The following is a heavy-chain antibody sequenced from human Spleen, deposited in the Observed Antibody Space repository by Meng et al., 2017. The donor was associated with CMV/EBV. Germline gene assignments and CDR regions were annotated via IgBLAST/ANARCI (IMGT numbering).Heavy chain of an antibody. J-gene: IGHJ4*02. CDR3: ARDTEDYFDY. V-gene: IGHV4-39*07. CDR2: IYYSGST. Sequence: GSLRLSCTVSGGSISSSSYYWGWIPQPPGKGLEWIGSIYYSGSTYYNPSLNSRVTISVDTSKNQFSLKLSSVTAADTAVYYCARDTEDYFDYWGQGTLVTVSS. CDR1: GGSISSSSYY.